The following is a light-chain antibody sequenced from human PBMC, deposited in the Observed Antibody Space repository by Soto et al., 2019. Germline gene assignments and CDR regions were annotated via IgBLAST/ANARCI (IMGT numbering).Light chain of an antibody. V-gene: IGKV3-20*01. CDR1: HSVSSSY. CDR2: GAS. CDR3: QQYGGSPPYT. J-gene: IGKJ2*01. Sequence: EIVLTQSPGTLSLSPGERATLSCRASHSVSSSYLAWYQQKPGQAPRLLIYGASSRATGIPDRFSGSGSGTDFPLTISSLEPDDFAVYYCQQYGGSPPYTFGQGTKLEIK.